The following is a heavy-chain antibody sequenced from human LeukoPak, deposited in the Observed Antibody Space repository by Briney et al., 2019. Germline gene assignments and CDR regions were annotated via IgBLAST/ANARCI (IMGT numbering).Heavy chain of an antibody. Sequence: SVKVSCKASGGTFSSYAISWVRQAPGQGLEWMGRIIPILDIANYAQKFQGRVTITADKSTSTAYMELSSLRSDDTAVYYCARDWGTERIITDYWGQGTLVTVSS. J-gene: IGHJ4*02. V-gene: IGHV1-69*04. CDR3: ARDWGTERIITDY. D-gene: IGHD2/OR15-2a*01. CDR2: IIPILDIA. CDR1: GGTFSSYA.